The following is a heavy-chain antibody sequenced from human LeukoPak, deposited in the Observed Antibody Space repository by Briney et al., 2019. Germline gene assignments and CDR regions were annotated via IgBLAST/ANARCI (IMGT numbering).Heavy chain of an antibody. V-gene: IGHV4-59*08. CDR1: GGSISSYY. Sequence: SETLSLTCTVSGGSISSYYWSWIPQPPGRGLEWIGYIYYSGSTNYNPSLKSRVTISVDTSKNQFSLKLSSVTAADTAVYYCARQGIAARLIDYWGQGTLVTVSS. D-gene: IGHD6-6*01. CDR3: ARQGIAARLIDY. CDR2: IYYSGST. J-gene: IGHJ4*02.